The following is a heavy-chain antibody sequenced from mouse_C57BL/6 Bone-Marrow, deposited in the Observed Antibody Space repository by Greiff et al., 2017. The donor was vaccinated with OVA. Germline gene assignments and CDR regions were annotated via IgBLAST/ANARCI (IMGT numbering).Heavy chain of an antibody. V-gene: IGHV1-69*01. Sequence: QVQLQQSGAELVMPGASVKLSCKASGYTFTSYWMHWVKQRPGQGLEWIGEIDPSDSYTNYNQKFKGKSTLTVDKSSSTAYMQLSSLTSEDSAVYYCARKLTGTRVWFAYWGQGTLVTVSA. CDR1: GYTFTSYW. CDR3: ARKLTGTRVWFAY. J-gene: IGHJ3*01. CDR2: IDPSDSYT. D-gene: IGHD4-1*01.